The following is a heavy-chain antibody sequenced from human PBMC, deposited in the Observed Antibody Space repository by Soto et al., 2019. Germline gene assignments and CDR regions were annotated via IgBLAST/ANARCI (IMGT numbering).Heavy chain of an antibody. D-gene: IGHD3-16*02. CDR1: GGSISSYY. V-gene: IGHV4-4*07. CDR3: ARDLDDYVWGSYQYGMDV. Sequence: SETLSLTCTVSGGSISSYYWSWIRQPGGKGLEWIGRIYTSGSTNYNPSLKSRVTMSVDTSKNQFSLKLSSVTAADTAVYYCARDLDDYVWGSYQYGMDVWGQGTTVTVSS. J-gene: IGHJ6*02. CDR2: IYTSGST.